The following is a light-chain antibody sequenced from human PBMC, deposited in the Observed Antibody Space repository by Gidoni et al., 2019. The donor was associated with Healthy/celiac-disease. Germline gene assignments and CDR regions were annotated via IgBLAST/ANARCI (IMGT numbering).Light chain of an antibody. V-gene: IGLV1-51*01. CDR1: SSNIGNNY. CDR2: DNN. J-gene: IGLJ1*01. CDR3: GTWDSSLSAGV. Sequence: QSVLTQPPSVSAPPGQKVTISCSGTSSNIGNNYVSWYQQLPGTAPKLLIYDNNKRPSGIPDRFSGSKSGTSATLGITGLQTGDEADYYCGTWDSSLSAGVFGAATKVTVL.